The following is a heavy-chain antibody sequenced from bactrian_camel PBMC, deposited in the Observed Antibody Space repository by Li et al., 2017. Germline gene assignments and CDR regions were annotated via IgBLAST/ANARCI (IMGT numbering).Heavy chain of an antibody. CDR3: ATLISWWHPAYKY. D-gene: IGHD7*01. Sequence: HVQLVESGGGSVQAGGSLNLSCTAYGLTYCNHDMSWYRQAPGKEREFVAEIDSDGQSRYADSVKGRFTISRDNAKNTLYLQMNSLRSEDTAPYYCATLISWWHPAYKYWGQGTQVT. V-gene: IGHV3S55*01. CDR1: GLTYCNHD. CDR2: IDSDGQS. J-gene: IGHJ4*01.